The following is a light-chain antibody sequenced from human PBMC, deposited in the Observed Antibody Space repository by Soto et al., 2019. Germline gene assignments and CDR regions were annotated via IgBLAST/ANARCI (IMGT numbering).Light chain of an antibody. J-gene: IGKJ1*01. V-gene: IGKV3-20*01. CDR1: QSVRSN. CDR2: GAS. CDR3: QQYGSSGT. Sequence: ETVLTQSPGTLSFSPGERAALSCRAGQSVRSNLAWYQQKPGQAPRLLIYGASTRATGIPARFSGSGSGTDFTLTISRLEPEDFAVYYCQQYGSSGTFGQGTKVDIK.